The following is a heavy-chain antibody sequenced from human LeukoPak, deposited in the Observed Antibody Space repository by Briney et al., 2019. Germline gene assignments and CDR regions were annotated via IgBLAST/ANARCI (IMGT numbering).Heavy chain of an antibody. V-gene: IGHV4-39*01. D-gene: IGHD3-16*02. J-gene: IGHJ4*02. CDR1: GGSISSSSYY. Sequence: PSETLSLTCTVSGGSISSSSYYWGWIRQPPGKGLEWIGSIYYSGSTYYNPSLKSRVTISVGTSKNQFSLKLSSVTAADTAVYYCARLDSMITFGGVIVDWGQGTLVTVSS. CDR3: ARLDSMITFGGVIVD. CDR2: IYYSGST.